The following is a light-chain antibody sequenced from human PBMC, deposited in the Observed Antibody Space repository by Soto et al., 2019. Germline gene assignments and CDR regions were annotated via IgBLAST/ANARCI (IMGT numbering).Light chain of an antibody. Sequence: QSVLTQPPSASGSPGQSVTISCTGTSSDVGGYDYVSWYQQHPGKAPKLMTFEVSKRPSGVPDRFSGSKSGNTASLTVSGLQAEDEADYYCSSYAGNTKGVFGTGTKVTVL. CDR3: SSYAGNTKGV. J-gene: IGLJ1*01. V-gene: IGLV2-8*01. CDR2: EVS. CDR1: SSDVGGYDY.